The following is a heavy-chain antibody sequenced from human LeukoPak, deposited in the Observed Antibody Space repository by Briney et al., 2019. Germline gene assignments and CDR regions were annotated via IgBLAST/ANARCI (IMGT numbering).Heavy chain of an antibody. D-gene: IGHD6-6*01. Sequence: ASVKVSCKASGYTFTSYYIHWVRQAPGQGLEWMGIINPSGGSTTYAQKFQGRVTMTRDTSTSTVYMELSSLRSEDTAIYYCARVWAARRIYYFDYWGQGTLVTVSS. CDR3: ARVWAARRIYYFDY. CDR1: GYTFTSYY. CDR2: INPSGGST. J-gene: IGHJ4*02. V-gene: IGHV1-46*01.